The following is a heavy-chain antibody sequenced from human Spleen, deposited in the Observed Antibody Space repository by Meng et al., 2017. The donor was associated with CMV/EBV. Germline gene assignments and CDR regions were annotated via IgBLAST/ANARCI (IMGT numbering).Heavy chain of an antibody. CDR2: ISGYTGKT. CDR3: ARGSYGVLGS. D-gene: IGHD4-17*01. CDR1: GYNFRIYG. V-gene: IGHV1-18*01. J-gene: IGHJ5*01. Sequence: SCKASGYNFRIYGISWVRQAPGQGLEWMGWISGYTGKTNYAQKFQGRISMTTDTSTSTAYMEIRSLTSDDTAVYYCARGSYGVLGSWGQGTLVTVSS.